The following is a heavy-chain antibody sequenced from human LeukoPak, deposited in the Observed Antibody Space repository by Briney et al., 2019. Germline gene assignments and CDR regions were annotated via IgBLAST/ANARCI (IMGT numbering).Heavy chain of an antibody. CDR2: IKQDGSEK. V-gene: IGHV3-7*01. D-gene: IGHD6-13*01. J-gene: IGHJ4*02. CDR1: GFTFSTDW. Sequence: GGSLRLSCAASGFTFSTDWMSWVRQAPGQGLEWVANIKQDGSEKYYVDSVKGRFTISRDNAKNSLYLQMNSLRAEDTAMYYCARDSAGNDYWGQGTLVTVSS. CDR3: ARDSAGNDY.